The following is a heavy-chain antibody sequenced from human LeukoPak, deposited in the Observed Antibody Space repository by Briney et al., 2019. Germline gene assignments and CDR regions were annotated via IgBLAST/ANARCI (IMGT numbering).Heavy chain of an antibody. CDR3: ARDAYGCSSTSCYSLFDP. D-gene: IGHD2-2*01. Sequence: ASVKVSCKASGYTFTSYGISWVRQAPGQGLEWMGWISVYNGNTNYAQKLQGRVTMTTDTSTSTAYMDLRSLRSDDTAVYYCARDAYGCSSTSCYSLFDPWGQGTLVTVSS. V-gene: IGHV1-18*01. CDR2: ISVYNGNT. J-gene: IGHJ5*02. CDR1: GYTFTSYG.